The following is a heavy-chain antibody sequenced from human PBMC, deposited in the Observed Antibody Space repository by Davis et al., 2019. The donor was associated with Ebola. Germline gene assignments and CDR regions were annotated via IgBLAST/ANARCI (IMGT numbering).Heavy chain of an antibody. CDR1: GGTFSSYA. CDR2: IIPILGIA. V-gene: IGHV1-69*04. Sequence: AASVKVSCNASGGTFSSYAISWVRRAPGKGLEWMGRIIPILGIANYAQKFQGRVTMTRDTSTSTVYMELSSLRSEDTAVYYCARGIAARLVADIWGQGTMVTVSS. J-gene: IGHJ3*02. D-gene: IGHD6-6*01. CDR3: ARGIAARLVADI.